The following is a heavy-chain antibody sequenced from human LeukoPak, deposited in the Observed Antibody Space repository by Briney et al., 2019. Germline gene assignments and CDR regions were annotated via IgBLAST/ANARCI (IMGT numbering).Heavy chain of an antibody. CDR3: ARDWGSTVTDSYYYGMDV. D-gene: IGHD4-17*01. Sequence: PGRSLRLSCAASGFTFSRYAMHWVRQAPGKGLEYVSAIFSNGGSTYYANSVKGRFSISRDNSKNTLYLQMGSLRAEDMAVYYCARDWGSTVTDSYYYGMDVWGQGTTVTVSS. CDR1: GFTFSRYA. J-gene: IGHJ6*02. V-gene: IGHV3-64*01. CDR2: IFSNGGST.